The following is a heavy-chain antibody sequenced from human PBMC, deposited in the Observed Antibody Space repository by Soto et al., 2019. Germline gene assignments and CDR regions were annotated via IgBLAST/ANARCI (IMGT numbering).Heavy chain of an antibody. J-gene: IGHJ4*02. D-gene: IGHD3-16*01. CDR1: GFTFSNYA. CDR2: ISGSGGRS. CDR3: AKAYFVWSSEQPYYFDC. V-gene: IGHV3-23*01. Sequence: EVQLLDSGGGLVQPGGSLRLSCAASGFTFSNYAMTWVRQGPGKGLEWVSGISGSGGRSYYGDSGKGRFTISRDNSKSTLYLQMNSLRAEDTAVYYCAKAYFVWSSEQPYYFDCGGQGTLVTVSS.